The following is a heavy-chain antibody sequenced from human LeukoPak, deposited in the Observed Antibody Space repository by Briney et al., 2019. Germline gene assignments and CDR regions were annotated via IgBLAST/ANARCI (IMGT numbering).Heavy chain of an antibody. CDR1: GGSISSGGYY. CDR3: ARGGKLQNPASSFDY. D-gene: IGHD1-7*01. V-gene: IGHV4-30-2*01. CDR2: IYHSGST. J-gene: IGHJ4*02. Sequence: PSETLSLTCTVSGGSISSGGYYWSWIRQPPGKGLEWIGYIYHSGSTYYNPSLKSRVTISVDRSKNQFSLKLSSVTAADTAVYYCARGGKLQNPASSFDYWGQGTLVTVSS.